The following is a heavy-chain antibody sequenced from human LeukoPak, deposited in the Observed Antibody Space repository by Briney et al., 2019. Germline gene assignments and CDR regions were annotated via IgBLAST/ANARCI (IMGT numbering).Heavy chain of an antibody. CDR3: AKLTATYYDFWSGYNYYGMDV. V-gene: IGHV3-30-3*02. J-gene: IGHJ6*02. Sequence: GGSLRLSCAASGFTFSSYAMHWVRQAPGKGLEWVAVISYDGSNKYYADSVKGRFTISRDNSKNTLYLQMNSLRAEDTAVYYCAKLTATYYDFWSGYNYYGMDVWGQGTTVTVSS. CDR1: GFTFSSYA. CDR2: ISYDGSNK. D-gene: IGHD3-3*01.